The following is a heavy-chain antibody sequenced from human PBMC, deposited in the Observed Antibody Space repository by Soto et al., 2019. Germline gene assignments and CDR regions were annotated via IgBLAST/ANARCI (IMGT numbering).Heavy chain of an antibody. D-gene: IGHD3-22*01. CDR3: ARPTYYYDSSGAPGAFDI. V-gene: IGHV1-69*13. J-gene: IGHJ3*02. Sequence: SVKVSCKASGGTFSSYAISWVQQAPGQGLEWMGGIIPIFGTANYAQKFQGRVTITADESTSTAYMELSSLRSEDTAVYYCARPTYYYDSSGAPGAFDIWGQGTMVTVSS. CDR1: GGTFSSYA. CDR2: IIPIFGTA.